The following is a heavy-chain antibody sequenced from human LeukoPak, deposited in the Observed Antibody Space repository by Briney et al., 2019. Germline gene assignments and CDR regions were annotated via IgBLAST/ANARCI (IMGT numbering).Heavy chain of an antibody. V-gene: IGHV1-46*01. Sequence: ASVKVLCRAWGYTFSTYYMHWVRQAPGQGRVWMGIINPSGGSTSYAQQFEGSVTMTRDTSTSTVYMELSSLRSADTAVYYCARDQGHDYWGQGTLVTVSS. CDR3: ARDQGHDY. J-gene: IGHJ4*02. CDR2: INPSGGST. CDR1: GYTFSTYY.